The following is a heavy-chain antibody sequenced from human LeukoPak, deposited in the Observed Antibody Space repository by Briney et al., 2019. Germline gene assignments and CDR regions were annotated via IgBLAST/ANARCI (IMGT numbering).Heavy chain of an antibody. J-gene: IGHJ4*02. Sequence: GGSLGLSCAASGFTFSSYSMNWVRQAPGKGLEWVSSISSSSSYIYYADSVKGRFTISRDNAKNSLYLQMNSLRAEDTAVYYCARAVGSHYDSSGYYPYYFDYWGQGTLVTVSS. V-gene: IGHV3-21*01. CDR3: ARAVGSHYDSSGYYPYYFDY. CDR1: GFTFSSYS. D-gene: IGHD3-22*01. CDR2: ISSSSSYI.